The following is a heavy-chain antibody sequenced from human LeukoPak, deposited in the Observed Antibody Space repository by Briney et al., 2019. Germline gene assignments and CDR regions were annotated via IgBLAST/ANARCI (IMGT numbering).Heavy chain of an antibody. V-gene: IGHV4-59*08. CDR3: AKRHSSGWAFDY. CDR2: IYYSGST. Sequence: SETLSLTCTVSGGSISRYYWSWLRQPPGKGLEWIGYIYYSGSTNYNPSLKSRVTISVDTSNNQFSLKLSSVTAADTAVYYCAKRHSSGWAFDYWGQGTLVTVSS. D-gene: IGHD6-19*01. J-gene: IGHJ4*02. CDR1: GGSISRYY.